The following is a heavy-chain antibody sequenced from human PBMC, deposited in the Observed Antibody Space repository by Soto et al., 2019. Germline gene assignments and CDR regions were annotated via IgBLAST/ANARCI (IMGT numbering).Heavy chain of an antibody. CDR3: PRGKEVGGFDP. Sequence: QVQLQESGPGLVKPSGTLSLTCAVSSGSISSSNWWSWVRQPPGKGRAWIGEIYHSCSTNYNPSLEGRVTISLDKSKNQFSLTLSSVTAADTAVYYCPRGKEVGGFDPWGQGTLVTVSS. J-gene: IGHJ5*02. V-gene: IGHV4-4*02. CDR1: SGSISSSNW. D-gene: IGHD1-26*01. CDR2: IYHSCST.